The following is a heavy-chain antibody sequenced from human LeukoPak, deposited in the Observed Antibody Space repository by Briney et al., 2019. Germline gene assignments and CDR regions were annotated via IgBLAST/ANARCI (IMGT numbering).Heavy chain of an antibody. D-gene: IGHD4-17*01. Sequence: KTSGTLSLTCAVSGGSIISGNWWRWVRQPPGKGLEWIGEIHQSGRTNFNPSLKSRVTMSVDTSKNLFSLMLTSVTAADTAVYYCARNGHYSADYWGQGTLVTVSS. J-gene: IGHJ4*02. CDR2: IHQSGRT. CDR3: ARNGHYSADY. CDR1: GGSIISGNW. V-gene: IGHV4-4*02.